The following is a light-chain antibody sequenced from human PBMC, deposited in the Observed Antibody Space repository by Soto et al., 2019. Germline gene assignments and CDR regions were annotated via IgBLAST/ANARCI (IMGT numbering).Light chain of an antibody. CDR3: QQYNSYSF. V-gene: IGKV1-5*01. Sequence: DIQMTQSPSTLSASVGDRVTITCRASQSISSWLAWYQQKPGKAPKLLIYDASGLESGVPSRFSGSGSGTEFTLTISSLQPDDFATYYCQQYNSYSFFGPGTKVDIK. J-gene: IGKJ3*01. CDR2: DAS. CDR1: QSISSW.